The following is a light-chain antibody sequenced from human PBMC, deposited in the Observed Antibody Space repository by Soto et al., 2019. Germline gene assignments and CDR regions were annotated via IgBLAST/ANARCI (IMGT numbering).Light chain of an antibody. CDR2: QAS. J-gene: IGKJ4*01. Sequence: DIQMTQSPSTLSASVGDRVTISCRASQSVSHWLAWYQQKPGKVPTVLIYQASGLTSGVPSRFSGSGYGTEFTLTISSLQPDDFATYYCQHYSTYPITFGGGTKVEI. CDR1: QSVSHW. V-gene: IGKV1-5*03. CDR3: QHYSTYPIT.